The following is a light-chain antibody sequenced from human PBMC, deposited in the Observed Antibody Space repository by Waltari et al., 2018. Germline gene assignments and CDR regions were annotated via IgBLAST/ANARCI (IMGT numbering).Light chain of an antibody. CDR3: QTGGHGTWV. CDR1: SGLSSNV. J-gene: IGLJ3*02. Sequence: QLMLTQSSSASASLGASVTLTCPLSSGLSSNVIAWPQQRPEKDPRYLMKVTSDASHSKVDEIPVRFSCSISGGERYLTISSLQAEDEADYYCQTGGHGTWVFGGGTKLTVL. V-gene: IGLV4-69*01. CDR2: VTSDASH.